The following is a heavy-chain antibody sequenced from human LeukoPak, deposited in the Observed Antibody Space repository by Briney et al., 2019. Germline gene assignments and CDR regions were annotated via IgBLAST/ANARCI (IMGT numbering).Heavy chain of an antibody. J-gene: IGHJ4*02. V-gene: IGHV3-53*01. CDR3: ARTNPVYGDYDY. D-gene: IGHD4-17*01. CDR2: IYPDGRT. Sequence: PGGSLRLSCAVSGFTVTDNYMSWVRQAPGKGLQWVSVIYPDGRTYYADSEKGRFTISRDISRNTLLLQMNNLRADDTAVHYCARTNPVYGDYDYWGQGTLVTVSS. CDR1: GFTVTDNY.